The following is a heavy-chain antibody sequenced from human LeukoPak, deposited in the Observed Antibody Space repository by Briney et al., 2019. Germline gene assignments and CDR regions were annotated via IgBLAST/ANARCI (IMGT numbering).Heavy chain of an antibody. V-gene: IGHV1-46*01. D-gene: IGHD3-9*01. Sequence: GASVKVSCKASGYTFTSYDINWVRQATGQGLEWMGIINPSGGSTSYAQKFQGRVTITADKSTSTAYMELSSLRSEDTAVYYCARDGPAYYDILTGYYYFDYWGQGTLVTVSS. CDR1: GYTFTSYD. J-gene: IGHJ4*02. CDR2: INPSGGST. CDR3: ARDGPAYYDILTGYYYFDY.